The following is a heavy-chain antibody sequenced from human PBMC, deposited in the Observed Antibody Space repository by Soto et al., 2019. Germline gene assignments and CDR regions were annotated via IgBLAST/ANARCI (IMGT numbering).Heavy chain of an antibody. J-gene: IGHJ4*02. Sequence: QLLESGGVLVQPGGSLRLSCAASGFTFSKFALSWVRQAPGKGLEWVSGISGRDGSTYYGDSVKGRFTISRDNSWNTLYLDMVSLRAEDSAVDYCAKEERDCRSGSQSFDSWGQGPLVTVSS. CDR3: AKEERDCRSGSQSFDS. CDR2: ISGRDGST. CDR1: GFTFSKFA. V-gene: IGHV3-23*01. D-gene: IGHD2-2*01.